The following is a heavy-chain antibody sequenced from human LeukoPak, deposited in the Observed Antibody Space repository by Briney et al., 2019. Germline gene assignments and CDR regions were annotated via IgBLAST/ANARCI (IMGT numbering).Heavy chain of an antibody. CDR1: GGSISSSSYY. D-gene: IGHD6-13*01. J-gene: IGHJ4*02. V-gene: IGHV4-39*02. CDR2: IYYSGST. CDR3: AREDGSSWSSFDY. Sequence: SETLSLTCTVSGGSISSSSYYWGWIRQPPGKGLEWIRSIYYSGSTYYNPSLKSRVTISVDTSKNQFSLKLSSVTAADTAVYYCAREDGSSWSSFDYWGQGTLVTVSS.